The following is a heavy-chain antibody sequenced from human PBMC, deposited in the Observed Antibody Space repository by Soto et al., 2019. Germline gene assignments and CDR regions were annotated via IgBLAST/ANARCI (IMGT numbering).Heavy chain of an antibody. CDR3: AREAFRQWRAAKNSFDP. V-gene: IGHV3-30*04. Sequence: LRLSCAASGFIFSSYAMHWVRRAPGKGLEWVAVISYDGSNEYYAASVKGRFIISRDSSKNTLYLQRNSLRVEDTAVYYCAREAFRQWRAAKNSFDPWGQGTLVTVSS. CDR2: ISYDGSNE. D-gene: IGHD6-19*01. J-gene: IGHJ5*02. CDR1: GFIFSSYA.